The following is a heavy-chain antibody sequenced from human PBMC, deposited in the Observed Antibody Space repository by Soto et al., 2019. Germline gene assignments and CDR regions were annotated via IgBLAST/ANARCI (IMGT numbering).Heavy chain of an antibody. Sequence: SETLSLTCTVSGASISSGRSYWSWIRQHPGKGLEWIGYMFYSGSTYYHPSLKSRVNISADTSKNQFSLRLTSVTPADTAVYYCARDNGYGHFDSWGQGTLVTVSS. J-gene: IGHJ4*02. CDR3: ARDNGYGHFDS. V-gene: IGHV4-31*03. D-gene: IGHD5-12*01. CDR1: GASISSGRSY. CDR2: MFYSGST.